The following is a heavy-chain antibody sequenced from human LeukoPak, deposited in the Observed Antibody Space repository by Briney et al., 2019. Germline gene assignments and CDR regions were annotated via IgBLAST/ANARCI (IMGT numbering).Heavy chain of an antibody. CDR1: GFTFSSYW. Sequence: RSGGSLRLSCAASGFTFSSYWMSWVRQAPGKGLEWVANIKPDESEKYYMDSVKGRFTISRDNAKNSVYLQMNSLRAEDTAVYYCARSPDGMDVWGQGTTVTVSS. V-gene: IGHV3-7*01. CDR2: IKPDESEK. CDR3: ARSPDGMDV. J-gene: IGHJ6*02.